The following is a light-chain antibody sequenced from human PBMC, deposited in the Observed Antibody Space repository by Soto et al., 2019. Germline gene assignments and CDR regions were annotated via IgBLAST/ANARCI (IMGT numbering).Light chain of an antibody. CDR1: SSDVGNYNY. J-gene: IGLJ1*01. CDR3: SSYTSSSTYV. CDR2: DVS. V-gene: IGLV2-14*01. Sequence: QSVLTQPASVSGSPGQSITISCTGTSSDVGNYNYVSWYQQHLGKAPKLMIYDVSNRPSGVSNRFSGSKSGITASLTISGLQAEDEADYYCSSYTSSSTYVFGTGTKVTVL.